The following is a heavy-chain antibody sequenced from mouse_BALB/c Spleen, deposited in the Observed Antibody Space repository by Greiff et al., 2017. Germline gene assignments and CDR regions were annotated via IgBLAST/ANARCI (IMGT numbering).Heavy chain of an antibody. V-gene: IGHV3-6*02. CDR3: ARGIYYDYDGHAMDY. CDR2: ISYDGSN. Sequence: EVKLQESGPGLVKPSQSLSLTCSVTGYSITSGYYWNWLRQFPGNKLEWMGYISYDGSNNYNPSLKNRISITRDTSKNQFFLKLNSVTTEDTATYYCARGIYYDYDGHAMDYWGQGTSVTVSS. CDR1: GYSITSGYY. J-gene: IGHJ4*01. D-gene: IGHD2-4*01.